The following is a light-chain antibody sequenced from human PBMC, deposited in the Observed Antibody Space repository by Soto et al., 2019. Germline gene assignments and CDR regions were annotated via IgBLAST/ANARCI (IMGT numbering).Light chain of an antibody. CDR1: STGVGGYNY. J-gene: IGLJ1*01. CDR3: CSYAGRDTLYV. CDR2: DVS. V-gene: IGLV2-11*01. Sequence: QSALTQPRSVSGSPGQSVTISCTGTSTGVGGYNYVSWYQQHPGKVPKLILYDVSKRPSGVPDRFSGSKSGNTASLTISGLQAEDEADYYCCSYAGRDTLYVFGSGTKLTVL.